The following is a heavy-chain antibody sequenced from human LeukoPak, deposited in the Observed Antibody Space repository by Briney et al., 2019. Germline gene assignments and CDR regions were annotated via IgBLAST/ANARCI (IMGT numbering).Heavy chain of an antibody. CDR2: ISYDGSNK. D-gene: IGHD2-8*01. Sequence: GRSLRLSCAASGFTFSSYGMHWVRQAPGKGLEWVAVISYDGSNKYYADSVVGRFTISRDNSKNTLYLQMNSLRDEETAVYYCAKDGVPGYGMDVWGQGTTVTVSS. CDR3: AKDGVPGYGMDV. V-gene: IGHV3-30*18. J-gene: IGHJ6*02. CDR1: GFTFSSYG.